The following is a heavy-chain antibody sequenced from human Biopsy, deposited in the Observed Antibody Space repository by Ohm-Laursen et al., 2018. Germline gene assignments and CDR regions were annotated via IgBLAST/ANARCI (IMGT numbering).Heavy chain of an antibody. Sequence: SETLSLTCAVSGGSISSYYWTWIRQPPGEGLEWIGSISYRGTTSYNPSLKSRVAISVDTPKNQLSLSLNSVTAADTAVFYCARLRGGVVINYSWFDPWGQGILVTVSS. J-gene: IGHJ5*02. V-gene: IGHV4-59*05. CDR1: GGSISSYY. CDR3: ARLRGGVVINYSWFDP. CDR2: ISYRGTT. D-gene: IGHD3-3*01.